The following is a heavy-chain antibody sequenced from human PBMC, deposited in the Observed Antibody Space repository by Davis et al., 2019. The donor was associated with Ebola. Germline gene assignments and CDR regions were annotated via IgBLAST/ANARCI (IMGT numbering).Heavy chain of an antibody. V-gene: IGHV3-11*06. CDR1: GFTFSDYY. CDR3: ARGGYCSSTSCSNWFDP. D-gene: IGHD2-2*03. CDR2: ISSSSSYT. Sequence: GESLKISCAASGFTFSDYYMSWIRQAPGKGLEWVSYISSSSSYTNYADSVKGRFTISRDNAKNSLYLQMNSLRAEDTAVYYCARGGYCSSTSCSNWFDPWGQGTLVTVSS. J-gene: IGHJ5*02.